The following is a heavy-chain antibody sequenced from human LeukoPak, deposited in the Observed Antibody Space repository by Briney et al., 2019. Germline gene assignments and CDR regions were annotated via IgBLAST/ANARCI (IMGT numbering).Heavy chain of an antibody. CDR1: GYTFTGYY. D-gene: IGHD2-15*01. V-gene: IGHV1-2*02. Sequence: GASVKVSCKASGYTFTGYYIHWVRQAPGQGLEWMGWINPNGGNTNYAQNFQGRVTMTRDTSVNTAYLELNRLRSDDTAVYYCARVGSGSCCHFEYWGQGTQVTVSS. CDR3: ARVGSGSCCHFEY. J-gene: IGHJ4*02. CDR2: INPNGGNT.